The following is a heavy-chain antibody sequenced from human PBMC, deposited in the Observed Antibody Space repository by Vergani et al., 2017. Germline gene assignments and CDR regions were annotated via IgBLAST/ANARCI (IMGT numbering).Heavy chain of an antibody. CDR3: ARTGVVPAAIPYYYYYMDV. Sequence: QVQLQESGPGLVKPSETLSLTCTVSGGSISSYYWSWIRQPPGKGLEWIGEINHSGSTNYNPSLKSRVTISVDTSKNQFSLKLSSVTAADTAVYYCARTGVVPAAIPYYYYYMDVWGKGTTVTVSS. D-gene: IGHD2-2*02. V-gene: IGHV4-59*12. CDR2: INHSGST. CDR1: GGSISSYY. J-gene: IGHJ6*03.